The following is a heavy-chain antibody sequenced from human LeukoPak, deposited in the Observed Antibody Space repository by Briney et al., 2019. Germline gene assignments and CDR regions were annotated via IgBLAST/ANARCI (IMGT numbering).Heavy chain of an antibody. Sequence: GGSLRLSCVASGFSFSSYWMSWVRQAPGKGLEWVANIKQDGSEKYYVDSVKGRFTISRDNAKNSLYLQMNSLRAEDTAVYYCARHLEVVPAATLKYFNWFDPWGQGTLVTVSS. J-gene: IGHJ5*02. CDR1: GFSFSSYW. CDR2: IKQDGSEK. D-gene: IGHD2-2*01. CDR3: ARHLEVVPAATLKYFNWFDP. V-gene: IGHV3-7*01.